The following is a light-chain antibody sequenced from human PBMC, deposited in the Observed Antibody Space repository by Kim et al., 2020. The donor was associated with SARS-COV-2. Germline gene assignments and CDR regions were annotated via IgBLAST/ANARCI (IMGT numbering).Light chain of an antibody. CDR2: QDF. CDR1: KLGEKY. CDR3: QAWDSGTVV. Sequence: VSPGQTVTLTCSGDKLGEKYSCWYQQRSGQSPILLIYQDFKRPSGIPERFSGSNFGNTATLTISGTQTVDEDDYYCQAWDSGTVVFGGGTQLTVL. J-gene: IGLJ2*01. V-gene: IGLV3-1*01.